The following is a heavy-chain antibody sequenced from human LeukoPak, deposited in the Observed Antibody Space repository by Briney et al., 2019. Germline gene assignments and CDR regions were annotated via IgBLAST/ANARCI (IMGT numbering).Heavy chain of an antibody. CDR2: ISGSGGST. CDR3: AKEGYDSSGYYPVY. D-gene: IGHD3-22*01. CDR1: GFTFSSYA. J-gene: IGHJ4*02. V-gene: IGHV3-23*01. Sequence: GRSLRLSCAASGFTFSSYAMSWVRQAPGKGLEWVSAISGSGGSTYYADSVKGRFTISRDNSKNTLYLQMNSLRAEDTAVYYCAKEGYDSSGYYPVYWGQGTLVTVSS.